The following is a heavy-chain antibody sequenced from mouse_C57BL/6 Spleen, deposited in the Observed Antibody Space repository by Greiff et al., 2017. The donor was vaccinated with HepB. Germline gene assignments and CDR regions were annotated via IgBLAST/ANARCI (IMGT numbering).Heavy chain of an antibody. D-gene: IGHD3-2*02. V-gene: IGHV1-18*01. CDR3: ARTPPHSSGYGTYWD. Sequence: EVKLMESGPELVKPGASVKIPCKASGYTFTDYNMDWVKQSHGKSLEWIGDINPNNGGTIYNQKFKGKATLTVDKSSSTAYMELRSLTSEDTAVYYCARTPPHSSGYGTYWDWGQGTLVTVSA. CDR2: INPNNGGT. CDR1: GYTFTDYN. J-gene: IGHJ3*01.